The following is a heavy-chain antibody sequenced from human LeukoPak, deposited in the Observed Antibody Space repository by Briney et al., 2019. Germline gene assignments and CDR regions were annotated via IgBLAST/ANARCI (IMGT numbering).Heavy chain of an antibody. D-gene: IGHD3-10*01. V-gene: IGHV1-2*02. CDR2: INPNSGGT. Sequence: ASVKVSCKASGYTFTGYYMHWVRQATGQGLEWMGWINPNSGGTNYAQKFQGSVTMTRDTSISTAYMELSRLRSDDTAVYHCARGPLSMVRRVIYDYWGQRTPVTVSS. CDR3: ARGPLSMVRRVIYDY. J-gene: IGHJ4*02. CDR1: GYTFTGYY.